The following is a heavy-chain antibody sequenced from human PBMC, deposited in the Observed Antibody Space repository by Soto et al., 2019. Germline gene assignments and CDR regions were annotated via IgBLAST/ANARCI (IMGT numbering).Heavy chain of an antibody. D-gene: IGHD3-16*01. V-gene: IGHV3-23*01. J-gene: IGHJ4*02. CDR1: GFIFATTA. CDR2: ISGRGVRT. Sequence: VQLLQSGGGLVQPGGSLRLSCEASGFIFATTAMGWVRQAPGKGLEWVSTISGRGVRTYYADSVKGRFTISRGNSKITLFLQMNSLRADDTAVYFCAAVMGSDYDYVWGSLSFDHWGQGELVTVS. CDR3: AAVMGSDYDYVWGSLSFDH.